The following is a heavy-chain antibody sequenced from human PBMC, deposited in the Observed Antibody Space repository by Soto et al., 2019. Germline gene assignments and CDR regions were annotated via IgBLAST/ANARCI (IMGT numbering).Heavy chain of an antibody. Sequence: SETLSLTCTVSCGSISSGDYYWCWIRQPPGKGLVWIGYIYYSGSTYYNPSLKSRVTISVDTSKNQFSLKLSSVTAADTAVYYCARSGVSSGYWNIDYWGQGTLVT. CDR1: CGSISSGDYY. V-gene: IGHV4-30-4*01. CDR2: IYYSGST. D-gene: IGHD3-22*01. J-gene: IGHJ4*02. CDR3: ARSGVSSGYWNIDY.